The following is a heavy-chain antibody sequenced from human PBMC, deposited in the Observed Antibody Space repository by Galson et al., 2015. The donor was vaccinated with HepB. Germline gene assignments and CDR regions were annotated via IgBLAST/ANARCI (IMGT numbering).Heavy chain of an antibody. CDR3: AKDLPCGGECLGAFDI. Sequence: SLRLSCAASGFTFSNYGMHWVRQAPGKGLEWVAVISYDGNNKYYADSVKGRFTISRDNSKNTLYLQMNSLRAEDTDVYYCAKDLPCGGECLGAFDIWGQGTMVTVSS. CDR1: GFTFSNYG. J-gene: IGHJ3*02. V-gene: IGHV3-30*18. D-gene: IGHD2-21*01. CDR2: ISYDGNNK.